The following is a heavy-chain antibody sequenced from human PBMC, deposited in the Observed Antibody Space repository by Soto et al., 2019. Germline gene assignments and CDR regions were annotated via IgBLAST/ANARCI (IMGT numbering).Heavy chain of an antibody. V-gene: IGHV3-23*01. CDR1: GFTFSSYA. Sequence: EVQLLESGGGLVQPGGSLRLSCAASGFTFSSYAMSWVRQAPGKGLEWVSAISGSGGSTYYADSVKGRFTISRDNSKNTLYLQMNSLRAEDTAVSYCAKFLSTTVTYYYYYVMDVWGQGTTVTVSS. CDR2: ISGSGGST. D-gene: IGHD4-17*01. J-gene: IGHJ6*02. CDR3: AKFLSTTVTYYYYYVMDV.